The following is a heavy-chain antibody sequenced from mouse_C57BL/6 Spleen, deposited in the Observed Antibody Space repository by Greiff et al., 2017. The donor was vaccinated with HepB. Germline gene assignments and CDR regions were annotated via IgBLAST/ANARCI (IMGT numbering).Heavy chain of an antibody. CDR2: IYPGDGDT. D-gene: IGHD2-5*01. V-gene: IGHV1-82*01. CDR3: AREDSNYFAWFAY. Sequence: QVQLQQSGPELVKPGASVKISCKASGYAFSSSWMNWVKQRPGKGLEWIGRIYPGDGDTNYNGKFKGKATLTADKSSSTAYMQLSSLTSEDSAVYFCAREDSNYFAWFAYWGQGTLVTVSA. CDR1: GYAFSSSW. J-gene: IGHJ3*01.